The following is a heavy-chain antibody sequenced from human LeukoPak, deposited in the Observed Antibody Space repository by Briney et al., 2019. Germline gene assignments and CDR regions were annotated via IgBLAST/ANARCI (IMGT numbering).Heavy chain of an antibody. CDR3: ARGANYDFWSGPGTFDAFDI. J-gene: IGHJ3*02. Sequence: PSETLSLTCTVSGGSISSYYWRWIRQPPGKGLEWIGYIYYSGSTNYNPSLKSRVTISVDTSKNQFSLKLSSATAADTAVYYCARGANYDFWSGPGTFDAFDIWGQGTMVTVSS. V-gene: IGHV4-59*01. CDR2: IYYSGST. CDR1: GGSISSYY. D-gene: IGHD3-3*01.